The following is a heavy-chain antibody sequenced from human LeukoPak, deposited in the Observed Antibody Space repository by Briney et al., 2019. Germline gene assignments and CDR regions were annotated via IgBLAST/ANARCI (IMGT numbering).Heavy chain of an antibody. V-gene: IGHV4-39*01. D-gene: IGHD2-2*01. Sequence: PSETLSLTCTVSGGSISSSSYYWGWIRQPPGKGLEWIGSIYYSGSTYYNPSLKSRVTISVDTSKNQSSLKLSSVTAADTAVYYCARQPYIVVVPAAPDYWGQGTLVTVSS. CDR1: GGSISSSSYY. J-gene: IGHJ4*02. CDR2: IYYSGST. CDR3: ARQPYIVVVPAAPDY.